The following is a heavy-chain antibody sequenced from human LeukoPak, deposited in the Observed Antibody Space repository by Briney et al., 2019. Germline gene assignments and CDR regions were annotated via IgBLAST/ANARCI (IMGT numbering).Heavy chain of an antibody. CDR1: GFTFSKYA. D-gene: IGHD3-16*01. Sequence: PGGSLRLSCAASGFTFSKYAMSWVRQAPGKGMEWVSSISSSSSYIYYADSVKGRFTISRDNAKNSLYLQMNSLRAEDTAVYYCARDLDPNVYYLDYWGQGTLVTVSS. CDR2: ISSSSSYI. J-gene: IGHJ4*02. CDR3: ARDLDPNVYYLDY. V-gene: IGHV3-21*01.